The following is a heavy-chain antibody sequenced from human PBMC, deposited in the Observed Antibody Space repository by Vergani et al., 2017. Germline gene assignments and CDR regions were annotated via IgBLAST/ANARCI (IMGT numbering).Heavy chain of an antibody. CDR3: ARGRVVVTAIGWYFDL. V-gene: IGHV3-23*01. D-gene: IGHD2-21*02. Sequence: EVQLLESGGRLVQPGGSLRLSCVASGFAFSRYAMSWVRQAPGKGLEWVSGLTASGSGISYADSVRGRFTISRDNSKNTLFLQMDSLRAEDTAVYYCARGRVVVTAIGWYFDLWGRGTLVTVSS. CDR2: LTASGSGI. CDR1: GFAFSRYA. J-gene: IGHJ2*01.